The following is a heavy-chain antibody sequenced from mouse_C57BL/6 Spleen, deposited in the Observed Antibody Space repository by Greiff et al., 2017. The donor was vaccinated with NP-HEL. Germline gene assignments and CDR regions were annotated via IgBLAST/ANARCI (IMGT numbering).Heavy chain of an antibody. CDR2: IHPNSGST. J-gene: IGHJ4*01. Sequence: QVQLQQPGAELVKPGASVKLSCKASGYTFTSYWMHWVKQRPGQGLEWIGMIHPNSGSTNYNEKFKSKATLTVDKSSSTAYMQLSSLTSEDSAVYYCARSGYYGRDYAMDYWGQGTSVTVSS. CDR3: ARSGYYGRDYAMDY. D-gene: IGHD1-1*01. V-gene: IGHV1-64*01. CDR1: GYTFTSYW.